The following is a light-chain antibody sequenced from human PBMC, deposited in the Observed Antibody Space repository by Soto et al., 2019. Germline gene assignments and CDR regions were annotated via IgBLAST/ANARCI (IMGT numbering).Light chain of an antibody. V-gene: IGKV1-27*01. CDR2: GAS. Sequence: DIQMTQSPSSLSASVGDRVTFTCRASRGITNHLAWYQQKPGKVPKLLIYGASTLQSGVPSRFSGSGSETDFTLTISSLQPEDVATYFCLTYNSGLWTFGQGTKVEI. J-gene: IGKJ1*01. CDR1: RGITNH. CDR3: LTYNSGLWT.